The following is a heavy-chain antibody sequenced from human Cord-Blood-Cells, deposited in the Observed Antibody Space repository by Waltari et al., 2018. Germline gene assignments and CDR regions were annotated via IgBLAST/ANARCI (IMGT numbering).Heavy chain of an antibody. J-gene: IGHJ4*02. CDR2: NHPISGGT. Sequence: QVQLVQSGAEVKKPGASVKVSCKASGYTFTGYYMHWVRQAPGQGLEWRGRNHPISGGTNDAQMFQGRVTRTRDTSSSTGYMELRRLRSDDTVVYYCAREDFDCWGQGTLVTGSS. CDR1: GYTFTGYY. CDR3: AREDFDC. V-gene: IGHV1-2*01.